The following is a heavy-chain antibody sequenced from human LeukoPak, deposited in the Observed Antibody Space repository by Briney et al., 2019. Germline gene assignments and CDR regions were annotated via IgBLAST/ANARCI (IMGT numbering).Heavy chain of an antibody. CDR1: GFSFSNYA. V-gene: IGHV3-64*01. CDR2: ISSNGDTT. Sequence: GGSLRLSCAASGFSFSNYAMHWVRQAPGKGLESVSAISSNGDTTYYANSVKGRFTISRDNSKDTLYLQMGSLRAEDMAVYFCARCPRWAHFDYWGQGTLVTVSS. D-gene: IGHD4-23*01. J-gene: IGHJ4*02. CDR3: ARCPRWAHFDY.